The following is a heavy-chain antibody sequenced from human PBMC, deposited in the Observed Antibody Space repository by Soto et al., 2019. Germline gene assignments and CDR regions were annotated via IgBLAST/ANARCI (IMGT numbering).Heavy chain of an antibody. J-gene: IGHJ3*01. V-gene: IGHV1-69*13. CDR1: GGTFSSYA. D-gene: IGHD3-22*01. CDR2: IIPIFGTA. Sequence: GASVKVSCKASGGTFSSYAISWVRQAPGQGLEWTGGIIPIFGTANYAQKFQGRVTITADESTSIAYMELSSLRSEDTAVYYCAREDGGHHGYYDSSGYYGSVWGQGTMVTVSS. CDR3: AREDGGHHGYYDSSGYYGSV.